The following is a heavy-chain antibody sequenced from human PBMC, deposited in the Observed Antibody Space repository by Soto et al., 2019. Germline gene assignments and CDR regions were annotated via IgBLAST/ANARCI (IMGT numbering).Heavy chain of an antibody. CDR2: IDSSSSYI. CDR1: GFSFSTYT. D-gene: IGHD2-2*02. V-gene: IGHV3-21*02. CDR3: TRGGAYPS. Sequence: EVQLVESGGGLVKPGGSLRLSCVASGFSFSTYTMNWVRQAPGKGLEWVSSIDSSSSYIYYVDSVKGRFTISRDNAKNSLYLQMNSLRAEDTAVYYCTRGGAYPSWGQGTLVTVSS. J-gene: IGHJ5*02.